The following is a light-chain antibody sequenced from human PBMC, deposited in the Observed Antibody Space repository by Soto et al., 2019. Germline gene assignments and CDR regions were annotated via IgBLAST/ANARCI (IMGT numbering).Light chain of an antibody. CDR1: QSFSSS. CDR2: GAS. J-gene: IGKJ1*01. CDR3: QQSDKWPPT. V-gene: IGKV3-15*01. Sequence: EVVMTQSPATLSVSPGERATLSCRASQSFSSSLAWYQQKPGQAPRLLMYGASTRAIGIPGRFSGSGSGTEFTLTISSLQSEDFAVYYCQQSDKWPPTFGQGTKVDVK.